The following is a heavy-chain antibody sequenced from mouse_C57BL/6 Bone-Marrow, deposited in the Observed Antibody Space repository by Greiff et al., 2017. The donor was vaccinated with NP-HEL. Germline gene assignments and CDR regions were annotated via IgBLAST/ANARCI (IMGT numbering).Heavy chain of an antibody. CDR1: GFTFSSYA. Sequence: EVKLMESGGGLVKPGGSLKLSCAASGFTFSSYAMSWVRQTPEKRLEWVATISDGGSYTYYPDNVKGRFTISRDNAKNNLYLQMSHLKSEDTAMYYCARERTGTRWYFDVWGTGTTVTVSS. J-gene: IGHJ1*03. V-gene: IGHV5-4*01. D-gene: IGHD4-1*01. CDR3: ARERTGTRWYFDV. CDR2: ISDGGSYT.